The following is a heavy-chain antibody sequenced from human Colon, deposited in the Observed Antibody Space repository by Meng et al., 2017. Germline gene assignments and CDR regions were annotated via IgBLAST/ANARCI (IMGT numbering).Heavy chain of an antibody. J-gene: IGHJ5*02. V-gene: IGHV4-30-4*01. CDR1: GGIISRGDYF. CDR3: ARDRKHYGERGWFDP. Sequence: VPVRGSGPKLGQPSQTLSLPLTGSGGIISRGDYFRRWIRPPPGKGLEWIGYIYYSGSTYSNASLKSRVTISIDRSKNQFSLKLSSVTAADTAVYYCARDRKHYGERGWFDPWGQGTLVTVSS. D-gene: IGHD4-17*01. CDR2: IYYSGST.